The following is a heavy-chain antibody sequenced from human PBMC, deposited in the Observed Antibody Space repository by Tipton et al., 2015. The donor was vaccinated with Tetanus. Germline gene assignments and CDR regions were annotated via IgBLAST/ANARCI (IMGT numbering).Heavy chain of an antibody. CDR3: ARLYRPRRYYGDFTDY. Sequence: TLSLTCAVSGVSMRNGGFSWSWTRQPPGKGLEWIGYIYHTGGSYYNPSLKSRVTMSVDLSKNQFSLKLNSVTAADTAVYFCARLYRPRRYYGDFTDYWGQGTLVTVSS. J-gene: IGHJ4*02. V-gene: IGHV4-30-2*01. D-gene: IGHD4-17*01. CDR2: IYHTGGS. CDR1: GVSMRNGGFS.